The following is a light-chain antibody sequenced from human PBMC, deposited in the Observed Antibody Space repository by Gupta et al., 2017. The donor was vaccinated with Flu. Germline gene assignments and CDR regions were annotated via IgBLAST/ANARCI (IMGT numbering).Light chain of an antibody. V-gene: IGLV3-21*02. Sequence: SYLLAQTTSVSVALGQCAMITRGGNNIGSKSVHWYQQKPVQAPVLVVYDDSDRPSGIPGRFSGSNSGNTATLTVSRVEAGDEADYYCQVWDSSSDHPGVFGGGTKLTVL. J-gene: IGLJ3*02. CDR1: NIGSKS. CDR3: QVWDSSSDHPGV. CDR2: DDS.